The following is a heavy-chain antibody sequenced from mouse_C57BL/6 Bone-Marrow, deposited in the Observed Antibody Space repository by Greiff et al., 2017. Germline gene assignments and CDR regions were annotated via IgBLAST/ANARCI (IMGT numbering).Heavy chain of an antibody. CDR3: ARREYGSFYYCDY. Sequence: VQLQQSGAELVRPGASVKLSCKASGYTFTDYYINWVKQRPGQGLEWIARIYPGSGNTYYNEKFKGKATLTAEQSSSTAYMQLSSLTSEDSAVYFGARREYGSFYYCDYWGQGTTLTVTS. CDR2: IYPGSGNT. J-gene: IGHJ2*01. CDR1: GYTFTDYY. D-gene: IGHD1-1*01. V-gene: IGHV1-76*01.